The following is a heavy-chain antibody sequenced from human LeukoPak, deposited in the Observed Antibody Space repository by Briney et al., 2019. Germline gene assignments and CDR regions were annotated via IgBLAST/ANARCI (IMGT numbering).Heavy chain of an antibody. CDR2: IIPIFGTA. J-gene: IGHJ1*01. Sequence: GASVKVSCKASGYTFTTYNINWVRQAPGQGLEWMGGIIPIFGTANYAQKFQGRVTITADESTSTAYMELSSLRSEDTAVYYCASQQYCSSTSCYEAEYFQHWGQGTLVTVSS. D-gene: IGHD2-2*01. CDR3: ASQQYCSSTSCYEAEYFQH. CDR1: GYTFTTYN. V-gene: IGHV1-69*13.